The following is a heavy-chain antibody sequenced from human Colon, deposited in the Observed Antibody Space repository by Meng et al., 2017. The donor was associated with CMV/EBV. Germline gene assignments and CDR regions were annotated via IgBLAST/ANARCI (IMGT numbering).Heavy chain of an antibody. Sequence: QVQXXLTGFEVKRPGXSVXVSCKASGYSFTGYYLHWLRIGPRQRXXWLGTDNTXXGDTKYAPKXXXXATXXXDTSIXTAYMELXXXTSDXXATXYXARDRASLYYQFDSWGQGTLVTVSS. D-gene: IGHD5/OR15-5a*01. CDR3: ARDRASLYYQFDS. CDR2: DNTXXGDT. J-gene: IGHJ4*02. V-gene: IGHV1-2*02. CDR1: GYSFTGYY.